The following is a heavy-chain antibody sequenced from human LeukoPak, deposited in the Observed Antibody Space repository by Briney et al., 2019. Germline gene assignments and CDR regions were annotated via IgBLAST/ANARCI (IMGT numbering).Heavy chain of an antibody. D-gene: IGHD6-19*01. Sequence: SVKVSCKASGLTFIGYYMHWVRQAPGHGLEWMGGIIPIFGTANYAQKFQGRVTITADESTSTAYMELSSLRSEDTAVYYRARDLGYSSGCPWGYWGQGTLVTVSS. CDR2: IIPIFGTA. V-gene: IGHV1-69*13. J-gene: IGHJ4*02. CDR3: ARDLGYSSGCPWGY. CDR1: GLTFIGYY.